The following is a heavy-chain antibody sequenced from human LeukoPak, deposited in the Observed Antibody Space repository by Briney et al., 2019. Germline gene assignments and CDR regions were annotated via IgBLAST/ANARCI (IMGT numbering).Heavy chain of an antibody. V-gene: IGHV3-21*01. Sequence: GGSLRLSCAASGFTFSSDSMNWVRQAPGKGLEWVSSISSSSSYIYYADSVKGRFTISRDNAKNSLYLQMNSLRAEDTAVYYCARDYCSGGSCYRNDAFDIWGQGTMVTVSS. J-gene: IGHJ3*02. CDR3: ARDYCSGGSCYRNDAFDI. D-gene: IGHD2-15*01. CDR2: ISSSSSYI. CDR1: GFTFSSDS.